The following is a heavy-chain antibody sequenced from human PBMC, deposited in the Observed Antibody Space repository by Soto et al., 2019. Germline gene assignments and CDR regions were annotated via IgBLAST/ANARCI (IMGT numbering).Heavy chain of an antibody. CDR3: ARVGCGGDCHNAFDI. D-gene: IGHD2-21*02. J-gene: IGHJ3*02. Sequence: QVQLQESGPGLVKPSQTLSLTCTVSCGSISSGGYYWSWISQPPGKGLEWIGYIYYSGSTYYNPSLKSRVTISVDTSKNQFSLKLSSVAAADTAVYYCARVGCGGDCHNAFDIWGQGTMVTVSS. V-gene: IGHV4-31*03. CDR1: CGSISSGGYY. CDR2: IYYSGST.